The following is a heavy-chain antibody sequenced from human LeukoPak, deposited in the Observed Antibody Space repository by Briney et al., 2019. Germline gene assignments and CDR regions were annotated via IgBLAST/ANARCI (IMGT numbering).Heavy chain of an antibody. D-gene: IGHD5-18*01. J-gene: IGHJ5*02. CDR2: INPSGGST. CDR1: GYTFTSYY. Sequence: GASVKDSCKASGYTFTSYYMHWVRQAPGQGLEWMGIINPSGGSTSYAQKFQGRVTMTRDMSTSTVYMELSSLRSDDTAVYYCARFHEYSYGPTIHWFDPWGQGTLVTVSS. CDR3: ARFHEYSYGPTIHWFDP. V-gene: IGHV1-46*01.